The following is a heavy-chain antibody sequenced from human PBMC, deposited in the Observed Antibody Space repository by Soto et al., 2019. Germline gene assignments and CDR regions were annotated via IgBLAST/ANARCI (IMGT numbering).Heavy chain of an antibody. D-gene: IGHD3-10*01. CDR1: GGSFSGYY. CDR3: ARGFFGELSY. V-gene: IGHV4-34*01. J-gene: IGHJ4*02. CDR2: INHSGST. Sequence: SETLSLTCAVYGGSFSGYYWSWIRQPPGKGLEWIGEINHSGSTNYNPSLKSRVTISVDTSKNQFSLKLSSVTAADTAVYYCARGFFGELSYWGQGTLVTVAS.